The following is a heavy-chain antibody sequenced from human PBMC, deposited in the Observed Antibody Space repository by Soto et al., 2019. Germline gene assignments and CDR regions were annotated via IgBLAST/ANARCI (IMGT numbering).Heavy chain of an antibody. V-gene: IGHV3-7*03. CDR1: GFTFSSYW. J-gene: IGHJ6*02. CDR3: ARDLQGTTIFGVPKGGMDV. D-gene: IGHD3-3*01. CDR2: IKQDGSEK. Sequence: PGGSLRLSCAASGFTFSSYWMSWVRQAPGKGLEWVANIKQDGSEKYYVDSVKGRFTISRDNAKNSLYLQMNSLRAEDTAVYYCARDLQGTTIFGVPKGGMDVWGQGTTVTVSS.